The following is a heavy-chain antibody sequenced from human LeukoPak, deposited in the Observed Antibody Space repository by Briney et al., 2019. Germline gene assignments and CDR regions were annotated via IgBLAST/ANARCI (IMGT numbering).Heavy chain of an antibody. D-gene: IGHD6-13*01. CDR2: IKQDGSAK. CDR3: ARDRAYSSFDY. V-gene: IGHV3-7*01. Sequence: GGSLRLSCVASGFTFSNAWMAWVRRAPGKGLEWVANIKQDGSAKNYVDSVKGQFRISRDNAKNSLYLKMNSLRAEDSAVYYCARDRAYSSFDYWGQGTLVTVSS. J-gene: IGHJ4*02. CDR1: GFTFSNAW.